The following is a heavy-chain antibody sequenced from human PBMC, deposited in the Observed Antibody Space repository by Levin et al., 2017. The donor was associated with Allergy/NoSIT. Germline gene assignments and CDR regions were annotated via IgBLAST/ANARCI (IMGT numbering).Heavy chain of an antibody. CDR1: GFTFRSYW. D-gene: IGHD1-26*01. CDR2: INTDGSTT. J-gene: IGHJ5*01. Sequence: ETLSLTCAASGFTFRSYWMHWVRQAPGKGLVWVSRINTDGSTTTYADSVKGRFTISRDNAKNTVYLQMNSLRAEDTAVYYCARSIVAARRWFDSWGQGTLVSVSS. V-gene: IGHV3-74*01. CDR3: ARSIVAARRWFDS.